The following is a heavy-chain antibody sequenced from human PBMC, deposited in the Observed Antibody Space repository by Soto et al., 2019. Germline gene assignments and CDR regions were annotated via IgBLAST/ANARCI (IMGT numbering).Heavy chain of an antibody. Sequence: HPGGSLRLSCSASGFTFSSYGMHWVRQAPGKGLEWVAVISYDGSNKYYADSVKGRFTTSRDNSKNTLYLQMNSLRAEDTAVYYCASYPIAAAGIHWGQGTLVTVSS. CDR1: GFTFSSYG. J-gene: IGHJ4*02. V-gene: IGHV3-30*03. D-gene: IGHD6-13*01. CDR2: ISYDGSNK. CDR3: ASYPIAAAGIH.